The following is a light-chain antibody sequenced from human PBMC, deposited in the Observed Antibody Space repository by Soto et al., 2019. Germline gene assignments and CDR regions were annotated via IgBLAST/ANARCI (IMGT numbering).Light chain of an antibody. J-gene: IGKJ5*01. CDR1: QSLTNSF. V-gene: IGKV3-20*01. CDR3: QQYGTSEII. Sequence: VLTQSPCTLSLSPGERATLSCRASQSLTNSFIAWYKQRPGQAPRLLSYDTSSRASGIPDRFSGSGSGTEFTLTISRLETEDFEVFYCQQYGTSEIIFGQGTRLEI. CDR2: DTS.